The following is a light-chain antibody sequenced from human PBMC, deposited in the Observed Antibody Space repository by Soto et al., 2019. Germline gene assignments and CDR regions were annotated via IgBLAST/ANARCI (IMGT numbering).Light chain of an antibody. J-gene: IGLJ1*01. CDR2: GNS. CDR3: LPLDSSMSAVYV. Sequence: QSVLTQPPSVSWAPGQRVTISCTRSSSNIGAGYDVHWYQQLPGTAPKHLIYGNSNRPSGAPYRFTGSKSGTSPPLALTGLQAEDEDDYCCLPLDSSMSAVYVFGTGTKVTVL. CDR1: SSNIGAGYD. V-gene: IGLV1-40*01.